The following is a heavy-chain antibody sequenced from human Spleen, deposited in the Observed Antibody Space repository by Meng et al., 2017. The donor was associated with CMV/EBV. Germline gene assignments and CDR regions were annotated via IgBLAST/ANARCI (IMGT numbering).Heavy chain of an antibody. V-gene: IGHV1-18*01. D-gene: IGHD3-3*01. CDR1: GYTFSGYY. Sequence: ASVKVSCKASGYTFSGYYMHWVRQAPGQGLEWLGWISAYNADTKYAEKFQGRVTMTTDTSTTTSYMDLRSLRYDDTAVYYCARDRAGYAFWSAQHYPDVFDIWGQGTMVTVSS. CDR2: ISAYNADT. J-gene: IGHJ3*02. CDR3: ARDRAGYAFWSAQHYPDVFDI.